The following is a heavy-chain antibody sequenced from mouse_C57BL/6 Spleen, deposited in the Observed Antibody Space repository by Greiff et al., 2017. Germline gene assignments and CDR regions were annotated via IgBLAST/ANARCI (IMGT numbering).Heavy chain of an antibody. D-gene: IGHD3-2*02. Sequence: VQLVESGGGLVQSGRSLRLSCATSGFTFSDFYMEWVRQAPGKGLEWIAASRNKANDYTTEYSASVKGRFIVSRDTSQSILYLQMNALRAEDTAIYYCARKTAQRAMDYWGQGTSVTVSS. CDR1: GFTFSDFY. CDR3: ARKTAQRAMDY. J-gene: IGHJ4*01. V-gene: IGHV7-1*01. CDR2: SRNKANDYTT.